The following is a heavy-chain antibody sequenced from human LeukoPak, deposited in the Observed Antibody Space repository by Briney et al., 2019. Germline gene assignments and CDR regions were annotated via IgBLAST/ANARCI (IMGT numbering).Heavy chain of an antibody. CDR2: INHSGST. Sequence: SETLSLTCAVYGGSFSGYYWSWIRQPPGKGLEWIGEINHSGSTNYNPSLKSRVTISVDTSKNQFSLKLSSVTAADTAVYYCAREPRIAGFFDYWGQGTLVTVSS. CDR3: AREPRIAGFFDY. J-gene: IGHJ4*02. CDR1: GGSFSGYY. V-gene: IGHV4-34*01. D-gene: IGHD6-13*01.